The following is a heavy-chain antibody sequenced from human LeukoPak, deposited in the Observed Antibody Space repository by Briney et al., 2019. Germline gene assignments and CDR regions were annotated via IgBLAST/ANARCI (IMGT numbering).Heavy chain of an antibody. CDR1: GFTFSRHA. V-gene: IGHV3-23*01. CDR2: ISGSGGST. Sequence: PGGSLRLSCVASGFTFSRHATSWVRQAPGKGLDWVSGISGSGGSTYYADSVKGRFTISRDNSKNTLYLQMNSLRAGDTAVYYCAKGAIVGSTLEALDIWGQGTMVTVSS. CDR3: AKGAIVGSTLEALDI. D-gene: IGHD1-26*01. J-gene: IGHJ3*02.